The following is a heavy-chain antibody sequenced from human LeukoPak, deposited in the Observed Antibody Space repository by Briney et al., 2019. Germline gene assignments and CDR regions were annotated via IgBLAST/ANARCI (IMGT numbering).Heavy chain of an antibody. D-gene: IGHD6-13*01. CDR1: GFTFSSYE. Sequence: QAGGSLRLSCAASGFTFSSYEMNWVRQAPGKGLEWVSYISSSGSTIYYADSVKGRFTISRDNAKNSLYLQMNSLRAEDTAVYYCAKTSGGYSSSWYYFDYWGQGTLVTVSS. CDR2: ISSSGSTI. V-gene: IGHV3-48*03. J-gene: IGHJ4*02. CDR3: AKTSGGYSSSWYYFDY.